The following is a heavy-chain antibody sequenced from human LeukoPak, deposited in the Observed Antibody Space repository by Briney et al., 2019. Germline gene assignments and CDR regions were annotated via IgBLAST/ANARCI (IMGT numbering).Heavy chain of an antibody. Sequence: GGSLRLSCAASGCTFSSYGMSWVRQAPGKGLEWVSGISGSGGRTDNADSVKRGSIISRDNANNTLFLQMNSLRAEDAAVYYCAKGLREWELLDAFDIWGQGTMVTVSS. CDR2: ISGSGGRT. D-gene: IGHD1-26*01. J-gene: IGHJ3*02. CDR1: GCTFSSYG. CDR3: AKGLREWELLDAFDI. V-gene: IGHV3-23*01.